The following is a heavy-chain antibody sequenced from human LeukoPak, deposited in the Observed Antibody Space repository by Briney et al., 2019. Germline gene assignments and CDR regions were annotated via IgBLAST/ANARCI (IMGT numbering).Heavy chain of an antibody. CDR3: ARDLTIFGVPYAFDI. CDR2: IYTSGST. V-gene: IGHV4-61*09. D-gene: IGHD3-3*01. Sequence: SETLSLTCTVSGGSISSGSYYWTWIRQPAGKGLEWIGHIYTSGSTNYNPSLKSRVTISVDTSKNHFSLKLSSVTAADTAVYYCARDLTIFGVPYAFDIWGQGTMVTVSS. CDR1: GGSISSGSYY. J-gene: IGHJ3*02.